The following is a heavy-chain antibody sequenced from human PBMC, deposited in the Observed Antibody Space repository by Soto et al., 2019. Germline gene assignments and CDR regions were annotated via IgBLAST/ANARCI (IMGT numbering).Heavy chain of an antibody. V-gene: IGHV1-69*01. J-gene: IGHJ4*02. CDR3: ARGGRSGWYKTLTLFDY. D-gene: IGHD6-19*01. CDR2: IIPIFGTA. Sequence: KVASTASGGTFSIYAISWLRQDPGQGLEWMGGIIPIFGTANYAQKFQGRVTITADESTGTAYMELSSLRSEDTAVYYCARGGRSGWYKTLTLFDYWGQGTLVTVSS. CDR1: GGTFSIYA.